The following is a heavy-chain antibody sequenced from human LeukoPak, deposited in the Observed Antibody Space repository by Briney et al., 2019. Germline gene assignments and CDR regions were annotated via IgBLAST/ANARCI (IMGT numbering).Heavy chain of an antibody. D-gene: IGHD3-10*01. CDR1: GGSISSYY. CDR3: ARDTRWMVRGVNIYYYYYMDV. CDR2: IYTSGST. Sequence: SETLSLTCTVSGGSISSYYWSWIRQPAGKGLEWIGRIYTSGSTNYNPSLKSRVTMSVDTSKNQFSLKLSSVTAADTAVYYCARDTRWMVRGVNIYYYYYMDVWGKGTTVTISS. V-gene: IGHV4-4*07. J-gene: IGHJ6*03.